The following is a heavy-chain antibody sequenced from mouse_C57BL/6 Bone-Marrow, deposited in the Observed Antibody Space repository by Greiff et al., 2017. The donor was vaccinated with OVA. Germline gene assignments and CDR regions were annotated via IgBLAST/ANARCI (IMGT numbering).Heavy chain of an antibody. CDR3: SREVHPFAY. V-gene: IGHV1-64*01. D-gene: IGHD2-14*01. Sequence: QVQLQQPGAELVKPGASVKLSCKASGYTFTSYWMHWVKQRPGQGLEWIGMIYPNSGGTNYNEKFKSKATLTVDKSSSTAYMQLSSLTSEDSAVYYCSREVHPFAYWGQGTLVTVSA. CDR1: GYTFTSYW. CDR2: IYPNSGGT. J-gene: IGHJ3*01.